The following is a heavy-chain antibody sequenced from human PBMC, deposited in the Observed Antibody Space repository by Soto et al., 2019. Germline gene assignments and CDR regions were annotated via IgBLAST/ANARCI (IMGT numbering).Heavy chain of an antibody. J-gene: IGHJ4*02. D-gene: IGHD1-26*01. Sequence: SETLSLTCTVSGGSISSYYWSWIRQPPGKGLEWIGYIYYSGSTNYNPSLKSRVTISVDTSKNQFSLKLSSVTAADTAVYYCARGGVGATRARFEFDYWGQGTLVTVSS. V-gene: IGHV4-59*01. CDR3: ARGGVGATRARFEFDY. CDR2: IYYSGST. CDR1: GGSISSYY.